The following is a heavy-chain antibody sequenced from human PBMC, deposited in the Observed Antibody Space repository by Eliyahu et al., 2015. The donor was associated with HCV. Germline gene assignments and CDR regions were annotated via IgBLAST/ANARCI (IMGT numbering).Heavy chain of an antibody. CDR3: ASGGGGTPVTGTGGWFDP. Sequence: QVQLLESGPGLVKPSETLSLXCTVSGGPXSPXYGRWIRQPPGKGLEWIAYMYYRGSTNYNPSLKSRVTMSVDTSKNQFSLKLSSVTAADTAVYYCASGGGGTPVTGTGGWFDPWGQGTLVTVSS. D-gene: IGHD6-19*01. V-gene: IGHV4-59*01. CDR1: GGPXSPXY. CDR2: MYYRGST. J-gene: IGHJ5*02.